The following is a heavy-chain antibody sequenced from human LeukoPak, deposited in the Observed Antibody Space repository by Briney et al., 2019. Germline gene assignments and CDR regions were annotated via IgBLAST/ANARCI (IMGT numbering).Heavy chain of an antibody. CDR3: ARAWGDYYYYMGV. D-gene: IGHD7-27*01. V-gene: IGHV4-39*07. Sequence: SETLSLTCTVSGGSIRSVSYYWGWIRQPPGKGLEGIGSIYYSGSTYYNVSLKSRVTISVGTSKNQFSLDLSAVTAADTAVYYCARAWGDYYYYMGVWGKGTAVTVSS. CDR2: IYYSGST. J-gene: IGHJ6*03. CDR1: GGSIRSVSYY.